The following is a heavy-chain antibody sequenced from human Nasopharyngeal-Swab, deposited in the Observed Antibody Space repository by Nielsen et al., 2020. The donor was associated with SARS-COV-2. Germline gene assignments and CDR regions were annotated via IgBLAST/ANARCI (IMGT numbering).Heavy chain of an antibody. CDR3: ARRSGQRWDYWYFDL. Sequence: SETLSLTCTVSGGSISSYYWSWIRQPPGKGLEWIGYIYYSGSTNYNPSLKSRVTISVDTSKNQFSLKLSSVTAADTAVYYCARRSGQRWDYWYFDLWGRGTLVTVSS. CDR2: IYYSGST. CDR1: GGSISSYY. V-gene: IGHV4-59*12. D-gene: IGHD4-23*01. J-gene: IGHJ2*01.